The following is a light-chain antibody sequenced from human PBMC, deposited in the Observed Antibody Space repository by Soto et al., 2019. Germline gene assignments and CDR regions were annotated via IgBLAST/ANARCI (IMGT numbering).Light chain of an antibody. CDR2: AAS. Sequence: DIQMTQSPSSVSASVGDRVTITGRASQGFSNWLAWYQQKPGKTLKLLIYAASSVQFGVPSRFSGSGSGTDFTLTISSLQPEDVATYYCQQANTFPLTFGGGTKVEIK. CDR1: QGFSNW. J-gene: IGKJ4*01. V-gene: IGKV1D-12*01. CDR3: QQANTFPLT.